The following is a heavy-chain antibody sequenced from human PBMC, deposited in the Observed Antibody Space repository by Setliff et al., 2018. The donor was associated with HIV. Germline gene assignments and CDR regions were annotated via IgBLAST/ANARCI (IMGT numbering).Heavy chain of an antibody. CDR2: INPNSGGT. CDR3: ARGVNYYDSSGYAPDAFDI. CDR1: GYTFTNYY. Sequence: AASVKVSCKASGYTFTNYYMHWVRQAPGQGLEWMGWINPNSGGTNYAQKFQGRVTMTRDTSISTAYMELSRLRSEDTAVYYCARGVNYYDSSGYAPDAFDIWGQGTMVTVSS. D-gene: IGHD3-22*01. V-gene: IGHV1-2*02. J-gene: IGHJ3*02.